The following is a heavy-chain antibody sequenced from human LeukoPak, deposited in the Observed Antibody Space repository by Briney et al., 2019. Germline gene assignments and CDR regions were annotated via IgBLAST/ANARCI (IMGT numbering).Heavy chain of an antibody. J-gene: IGHJ4*02. CDR3: ARGGRGGYYTPFDY. CDR1: GFTFSSYS. CDR2: ISSSSSYI. V-gene: IGHV3-21*01. D-gene: IGHD3-3*01. Sequence: GGSLRLSCAASGFTFSSYSMNWVRQAPGKGLEWVSSISSSSSYIYYADSVKGRFTISRDNAKNSLYLQMNSLRAEDTAVYYCARGGRGGYYTPFDYWGQGTLVTVSS.